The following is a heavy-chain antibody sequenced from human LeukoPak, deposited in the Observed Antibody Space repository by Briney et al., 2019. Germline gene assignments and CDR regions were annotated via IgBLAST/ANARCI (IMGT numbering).Heavy chain of an antibody. V-gene: IGHV3-23*01. CDR3: AKYGYEH. Sequence: GGALRLSRVAPGFTLSSHALSWGRQAPGKGLEWVSAISGSGGSTYYADSVKGRFTISRDNSKNTLYLQMNSLRAEDTAVYYCAKYGYEHWGQGTLVTVSS. J-gene: IGHJ4*02. D-gene: IGHD5-12*01. CDR2: ISGSGGST. CDR1: GFTLSSHA.